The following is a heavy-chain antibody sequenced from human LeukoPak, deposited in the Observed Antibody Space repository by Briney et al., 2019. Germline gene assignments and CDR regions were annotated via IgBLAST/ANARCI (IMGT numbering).Heavy chain of an antibody. V-gene: IGHV4-59*01. CDR2: IYYSGST. Sequence: SETLSLTCTVSGGSISSYYWSWIRQPPGKGLEWIGYIYYSGSTNYNPSLKSRVTISVDTSKNQFSLKLGSVTAADTAVYYCARDDYDSRRAFDIWGQGTMVTVSS. CDR3: ARDDYDSRRAFDI. J-gene: IGHJ3*02. CDR1: GGSISSYY. D-gene: IGHD3-22*01.